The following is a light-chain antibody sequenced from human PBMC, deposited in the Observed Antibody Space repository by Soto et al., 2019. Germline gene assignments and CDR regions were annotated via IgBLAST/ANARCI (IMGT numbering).Light chain of an antibody. CDR2: AAS. CDR3: QKYNSALWT. V-gene: IGKV1-27*01. CDR1: QGISNY. Sequence: DIQMTQSPSSLSASVGDRVTISCRASQGISNYLAWYQQKPGKVPKLLIYAASTLQSGVPSRFSGSGSGTAFTLTISSLQPEDVATYYCQKYNSALWTFGQGTKVEIK. J-gene: IGKJ1*01.